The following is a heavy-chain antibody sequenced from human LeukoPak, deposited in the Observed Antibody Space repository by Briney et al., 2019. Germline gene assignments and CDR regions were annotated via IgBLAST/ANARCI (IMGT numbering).Heavy chain of an antibody. V-gene: IGHV4-4*07. D-gene: IGHD3-22*01. CDR3: ARDRSGYYDSSGYYNYQIYWYFDL. Sequence: SETLSLTCTVSGDSISNFYWSWIRQPAGKGLEWIGRIYTSGSTNYNPSLKSRVTMSVDTSKNQFSLKLSSVTAADTAVYYCARDRSGYYDSSGYYNYQIYWYFDLWGRGTLVTVSS. CDR2: IYTSGST. J-gene: IGHJ2*01. CDR1: GDSISNFY.